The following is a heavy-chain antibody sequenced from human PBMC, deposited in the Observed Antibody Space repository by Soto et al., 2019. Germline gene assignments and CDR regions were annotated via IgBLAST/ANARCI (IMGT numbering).Heavy chain of an antibody. CDR3: ARDLGQLVPGDYYYYGMDV. D-gene: IGHD6-13*01. Sequence: QMQLQESGPGLVKPSQTLSLTCTVSGGSISSGGYYWSWIRQYPGKGLEWIGYIYYSGSTYYNPSLKSRVTISVDTSKNQFSLKLSSVTAADTAVYYCARDLGQLVPGDYYYYGMDVSGQGTTVTVSS. CDR2: IYYSGST. CDR1: GGSISSGGYY. J-gene: IGHJ6*02. V-gene: IGHV4-31*03.